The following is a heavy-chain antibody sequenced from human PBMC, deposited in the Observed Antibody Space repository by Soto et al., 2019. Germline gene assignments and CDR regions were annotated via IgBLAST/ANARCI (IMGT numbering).Heavy chain of an antibody. J-gene: IGHJ4*02. CDR2: ISGSGGST. Sequence: EVQLLESGGGLVQPGGSLRLSCAASGFTFSSYAMSWVRQAPGKGLEWVSAISGSGGSTYYADSVKGRFTISRDNSKNTLYLQMNSLRAEDTAVYDCATRVSYSNYVVPAPFDYWGQGTLVTVSS. CDR3: ATRVSYSNYVVPAPFDY. D-gene: IGHD4-4*01. CDR1: GFTFSSYA. V-gene: IGHV3-23*01.